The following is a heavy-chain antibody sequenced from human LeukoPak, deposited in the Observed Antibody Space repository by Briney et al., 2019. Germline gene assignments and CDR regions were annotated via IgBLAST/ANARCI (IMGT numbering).Heavy chain of an antibody. Sequence: TGGSLRLSCKASGFSFSNYYMNWVRQAPGKGLEGVANIKPEERERNYGDSVEGRVTISRDSDKNSVFLQMNSLRAEDKDVYYCVRDYTHGSGPDYYDALDIWGQGTMVTVSS. D-gene: IGHD2-2*02. CDR1: GFSFSNYY. V-gene: IGHV3-7*01. CDR2: IKPEERER. CDR3: VRDYTHGSGPDYYDALDI. J-gene: IGHJ3*02.